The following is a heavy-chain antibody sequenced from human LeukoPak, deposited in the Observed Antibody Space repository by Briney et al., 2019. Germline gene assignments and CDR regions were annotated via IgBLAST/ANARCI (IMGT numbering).Heavy chain of an antibody. V-gene: IGHV3-66*02. J-gene: IGHJ5*02. CDR2: IYSDGVT. CDR3: ARDRAEEKTWVEFDP. Sequence: PGGSLRLSCAASGFTVNSYALSWVRQAPGKGLAWVSLIYSDGVTHYADSVKGRFTISRDISKNTVYLQMNSLRDEDTAVYFCARDRAEEKTWVEFDPWGQGTLVTVSS. CDR1: GFTVNSYA.